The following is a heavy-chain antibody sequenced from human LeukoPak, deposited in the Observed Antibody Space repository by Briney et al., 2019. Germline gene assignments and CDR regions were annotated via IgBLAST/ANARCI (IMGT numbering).Heavy chain of an antibody. Sequence: ASVKVSCKASGYTFIGYYMHWVRQAPGQGLEWMGWINPNSGVTNYAQKFQDRVTMTRDTSISTAYMELSRLTSDDTAVYYCARENWFDSWGQGTLASVSS. V-gene: IGHV1-2*02. CDR1: GYTFIGYY. CDR2: INPNSGVT. CDR3: ARENWFDS. J-gene: IGHJ5*01.